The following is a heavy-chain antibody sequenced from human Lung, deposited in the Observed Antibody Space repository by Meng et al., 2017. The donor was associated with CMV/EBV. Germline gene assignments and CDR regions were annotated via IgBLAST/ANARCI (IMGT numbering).Heavy chain of an antibody. V-gene: IGHV3-30*04. CDR3: VRDQGGESMIAVLIERFGMDV. Sequence: LXXAASGFPFPPSAMHWVRQAPGKGLEWVAVISYDGSNKYTADSVQGRLTISRDNSKNNLYLQMNSLTVEDTAVYYCVRDQGGESMIAVLIERFGMDVWGKGTT. J-gene: IGHJ6*01. CDR2: ISYDGSNK. CDR1: GFPFPPSA. D-gene: IGHD3-22*01.